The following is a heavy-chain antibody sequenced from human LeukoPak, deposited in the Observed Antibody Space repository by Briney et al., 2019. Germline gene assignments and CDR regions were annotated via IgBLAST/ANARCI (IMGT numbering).Heavy chain of an antibody. V-gene: IGHV4-34*01. CDR1: GGSFSGYY. CDR2: INHSGST. J-gene: IGHJ5*02. Sequence: SETLSLTCAVYGGSFSGYYWSWIRQPPGKGLEWIGEINHSGSTNYNPSLKSRVTISVDTSKNQFSLKLSSVTAADTAVYYCARGKYSSSWFDPWGQGTLVTVSS. CDR3: ARGKYSSSWFDP. D-gene: IGHD6-13*01.